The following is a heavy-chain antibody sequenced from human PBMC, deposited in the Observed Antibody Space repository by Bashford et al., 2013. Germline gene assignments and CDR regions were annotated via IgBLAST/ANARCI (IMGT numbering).Heavy chain of an antibody. CDR3: ARSRIGHCSDTRCYGDAGFDP. J-gene: IGHJ5*02. CDR2: IYYSGST. Sequence: TLSLTCTVSGGSISSSSYYWGWIRQPPGKGLEWIGSIYYSGSTYYNPSLKSRVTISVDTSKNQFSLKLSSVTAADTAVYYCARSRIGHCSDTRCYGDAGFDPWGQGTLVTVSS. CDR1: GGSISSSSYY. D-gene: IGHD2-2*01. V-gene: IGHV4-39*07.